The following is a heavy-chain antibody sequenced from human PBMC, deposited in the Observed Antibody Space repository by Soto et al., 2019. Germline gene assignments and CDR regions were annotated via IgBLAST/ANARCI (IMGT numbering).Heavy chain of an antibody. V-gene: IGHV3-53*01. CDR1: SLTGIISY. Sequence: GSLRICFVVFSLTGIISYFALVRQAPGKGLGWGAAIGNGGATLYTDSVNGRFTVSRDNSKNTLYLQMDSLRAEDTAVYYCAKKGKLTSGYYFFDYWGQGT. D-gene: IGHD5-12*01. J-gene: IGHJ4*02. CDR3: AKKGKLTSGYYFFDY. CDR2: IGNGGAT.